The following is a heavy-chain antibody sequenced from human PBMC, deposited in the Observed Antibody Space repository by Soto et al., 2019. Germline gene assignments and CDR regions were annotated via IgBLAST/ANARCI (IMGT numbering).Heavy chain of an antibody. J-gene: IGHJ3*02. V-gene: IGHV1-46*03. Sequence: ASVMVSCETSGYTFTSYYMRWVRQTPGQGLEWMGIINPSGGSTSYAQKFQGRVTMTRDTSTSTVYMELSTLRSEDTAVYYCARGLDIVVVLDIWGQGTMVTVSS. CDR1: GYTFTSYY. D-gene: IGHD2-2*03. CDR2: INPSGGST. CDR3: ARGLDIVVVLDI.